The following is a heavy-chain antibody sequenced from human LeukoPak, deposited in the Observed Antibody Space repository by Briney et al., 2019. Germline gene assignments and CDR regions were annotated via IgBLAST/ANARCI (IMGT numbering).Heavy chain of an antibody. CDR2: INHSGST. J-gene: IGHJ6*03. CDR3: ARGRPWLYYYMGV. V-gene: IGHV4-34*01. D-gene: IGHD3-9*01. CDR1: GGSFSGYY. Sequence: PSQTLSLTCAVYGGSFSGYYWGWIRQPPGKGLEWIREINHSGSTNYNPSHKSRVTISVDTSKNQCSLKRGSVTAADTAVYYCARGRPWLYYYMGVWGKGTTVTVSS.